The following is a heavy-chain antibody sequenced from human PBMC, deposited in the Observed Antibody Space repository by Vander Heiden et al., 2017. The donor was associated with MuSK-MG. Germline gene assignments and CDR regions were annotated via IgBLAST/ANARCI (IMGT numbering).Heavy chain of an antibody. CDR3: ARDILTPYSSFDY. V-gene: IGHV6-1*01. CDR2: TYYRSKWYN. CDR1: GDRVPRNSAA. J-gene: IGHJ4*02. D-gene: IGHD6-13*01. Sequence: QVQLQQSGPGLVKHSPPLSLTCAISGDRVPRNSAAWNWIRQSPSRGLEWLGRTYYRSKWYNDYAVSVKSRITINPDTSKNQFSLQLNSVTPEDTAVDYGARDILTPYSSFDYWGQGTLVTVSS.